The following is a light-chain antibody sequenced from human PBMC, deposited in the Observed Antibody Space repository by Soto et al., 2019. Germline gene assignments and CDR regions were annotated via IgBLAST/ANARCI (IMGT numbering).Light chain of an antibody. J-gene: IGLJ3*02. Sequence: QSVVTQPPSASGTPGQRVSISCSGSSSNIGNNGVSWYQQLPGTAPKLLIYNDNQRPSGVPDRFSASKSGTSASLAVGGLQSEDEADYYCATWDDSLSGPVFGGGTKVTVL. CDR2: NDN. V-gene: IGLV1-44*01. CDR1: SSNIGNNG. CDR3: ATWDDSLSGPV.